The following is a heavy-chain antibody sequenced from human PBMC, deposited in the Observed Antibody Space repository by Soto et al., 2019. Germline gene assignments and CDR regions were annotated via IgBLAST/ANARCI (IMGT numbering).Heavy chain of an antibody. CDR2: IYSGGST. CDR1: GFTVSSNY. Sequence: GGSLRLSCAASGFTVSSNYMSWVRQAPGKGLEWVSVIYSGGSTYYAVYVKGRFTISRDNSKNTLYLQRNGLGAEDTAVYYCARTSRLRYYYYGVDVWGQGTTVTVS. CDR3: ARTSRLRYYYYGVDV. J-gene: IGHJ6*02. V-gene: IGHV3-53*01. D-gene: IGHD4-17*01.